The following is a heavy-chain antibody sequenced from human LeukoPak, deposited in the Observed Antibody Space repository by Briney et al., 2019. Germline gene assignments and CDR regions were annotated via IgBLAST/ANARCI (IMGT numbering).Heavy chain of an antibody. Sequence: GGSLRLSCVVSGFTFSSYWMSWVRQAPGKGLEWVANIKQDGSEKYYVDSVKGRFTISRDNAKNSLYLQLNSLRAEDTAVYYCAREGITAAADYWGQGTLVTVSS. CDR1: GFTFSSYW. V-gene: IGHV3-7*01. D-gene: IGHD6-13*01. J-gene: IGHJ4*02. CDR3: AREGITAAADY. CDR2: IKQDGSEK.